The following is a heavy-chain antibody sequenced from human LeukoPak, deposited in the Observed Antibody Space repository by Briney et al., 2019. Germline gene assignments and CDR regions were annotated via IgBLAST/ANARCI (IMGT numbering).Heavy chain of an antibody. J-gene: IGHJ4*02. D-gene: IGHD6-13*01. Sequence: GGSLRLSCAASGFTVSSNYMSWVRQAPGKGLEWVSVIYSAGSTYYADSMKGRFTISRDNSKNTLYLQMNSLRGEDTAVYYCAKPARYSSSWYYFDYWGQGTLVTVSS. CDR1: GFTVSSNY. V-gene: IGHV3-66*04. CDR2: IYSAGST. CDR3: AKPARYSSSWYYFDY.